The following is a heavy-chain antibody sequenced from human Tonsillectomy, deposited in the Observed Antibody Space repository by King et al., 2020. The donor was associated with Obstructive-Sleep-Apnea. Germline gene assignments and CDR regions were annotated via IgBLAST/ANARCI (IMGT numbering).Heavy chain of an antibody. V-gene: IGHV3-11*01. D-gene: IGHD2-2*01. Sequence: VQLVESGGGMVKPGGSLRLSCAASGFTFSDYYMSWIRQAPGKGLEWVSYISSSGSPIYYADSVKGRFTISRDNAKNSLYLQMNSLRAEDRAVYYCAKGTVDPVVVSAFDSWGQGTLVTVSS. CDR2: ISSSGSPI. J-gene: IGHJ4*02. CDR3: AKGTVDPVVVSAFDS. CDR1: GFTFSDYY.